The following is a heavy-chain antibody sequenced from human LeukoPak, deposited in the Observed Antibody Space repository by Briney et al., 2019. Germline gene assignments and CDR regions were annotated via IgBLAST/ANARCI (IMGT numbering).Heavy chain of an antibody. J-gene: IGHJ6*03. D-gene: IGHD5-12*01. V-gene: IGHV3-64*01. CDR1: GFTSSSYA. CDR3: ARGSGYDVSYYYYMDV. CDR2: ISSNGGST. Sequence: PGGSLRLSCAASGFTSSSYAMHWVRQAPGQGLEYVSAISSNGGSTYYANSVKGRFTISRDNSKNTLYLQMDSLRAEDMAVYYCARGSGYDVSYYYYMDVWGKGTTVTISS.